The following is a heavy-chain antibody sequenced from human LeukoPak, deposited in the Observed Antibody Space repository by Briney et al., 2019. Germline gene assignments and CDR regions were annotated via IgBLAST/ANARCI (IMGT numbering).Heavy chain of an antibody. Sequence: RPGGSLRLSCAASGFTFSSYWMSWVRQAPGKGLEWVANIKQDGSEKHYVDSVKGRFTISRDNAKNSLYLQMNSLRAGDTAVYYCARGLLWFGESPRPYLDYWGQGTLVTVSS. CDR2: IKQDGSEK. J-gene: IGHJ4*02. D-gene: IGHD3-10*01. CDR1: GFTFSSYW. V-gene: IGHV3-7*03. CDR3: ARGLLWFGESPRPYLDY.